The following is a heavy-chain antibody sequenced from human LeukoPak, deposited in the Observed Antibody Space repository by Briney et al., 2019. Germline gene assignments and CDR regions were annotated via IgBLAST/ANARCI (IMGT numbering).Heavy chain of an antibody. Sequence: ASVKVSCKASGYTFTGYYMHWVRQAPGQGLEWMGWINPNSGGANYAQKFQGRVTMTRDASISTAYMELSRLRSDDTAVYYCARVPIRRHYESTGYYYEDPWGQGTLVTVSS. V-gene: IGHV1-2*02. CDR1: GYTFTGYY. CDR2: INPNSGGA. D-gene: IGHD3-22*01. J-gene: IGHJ5*02. CDR3: ARVPIRRHYESTGYYYEDP.